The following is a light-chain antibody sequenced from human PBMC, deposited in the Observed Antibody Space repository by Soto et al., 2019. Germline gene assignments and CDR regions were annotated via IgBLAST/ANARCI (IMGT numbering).Light chain of an antibody. CDR1: QDISNY. CDR2: DAS. CDR3: QHYYNLPFT. Sequence: DIPMTRTPSSLSASIGDRVTITCQASQDISNYLSWYQHIPGKAPKLLIYDASNLQTGVPSRFSGSGSGTHFTFTISSLQPEDLATYFCQHYYNLPFTFGPGTKVDVK. V-gene: IGKV1-33*01. J-gene: IGKJ3*01.